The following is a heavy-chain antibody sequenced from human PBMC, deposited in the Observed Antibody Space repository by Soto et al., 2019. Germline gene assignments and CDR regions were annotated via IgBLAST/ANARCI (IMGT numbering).Heavy chain of an antibody. J-gene: IGHJ6*02. Sequence: TGGSLRLSCAASGFTFSSYWMSWVRQAPGKGLEWVANIKQDGSEKYYVDSVKGRFTISRDNAKNSLYLQMNSLRAEDTAVYYCARVRYRVEAAGYYYGMDVWGQGTTVTVSS. V-gene: IGHV3-7*01. D-gene: IGHD6-13*01. CDR2: IKQDGSEK. CDR1: GFTFSSYW. CDR3: ARVRYRVEAAGYYYGMDV.